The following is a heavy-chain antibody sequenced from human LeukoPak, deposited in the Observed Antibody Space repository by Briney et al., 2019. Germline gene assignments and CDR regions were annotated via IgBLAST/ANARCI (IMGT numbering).Heavy chain of an antibody. D-gene: IGHD3-22*01. V-gene: IGHV4-34*01. CDR3: AARRSSGYYYVEGHFDY. Sequence: SETLSLTCAVYGGSFSGYYWSWIRQPPGKGLEWIGEINHSGSTNYNPSLKSRVTISVDTSKNQFSLKLCSVTAADTAVYYCAARRSSGYYYVEGHFDYWGQGTLVTVSS. CDR2: INHSGST. J-gene: IGHJ4*02. CDR1: GGSFSGYY.